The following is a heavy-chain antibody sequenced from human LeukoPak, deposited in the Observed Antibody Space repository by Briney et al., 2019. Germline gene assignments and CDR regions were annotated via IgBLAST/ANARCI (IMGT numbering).Heavy chain of an antibody. CDR2: INHSGST. J-gene: IGHJ6*03. CDR1: GGSFSGYY. CDR3: AGCAPTYYYDSSGYYLFDYYYMDV. Sequence: PSETLSLTCAVYGGSFSGYYWSWIRQPPGKGLEWIGEINHSGSTNYNPSLKSRVTISVDTSKNQFSLKLSSVTAADTAVYYCAGCAPTYYYDSSGYYLFDYYYMDVWGKGTTVTISS. V-gene: IGHV4-34*01. D-gene: IGHD3-22*01.